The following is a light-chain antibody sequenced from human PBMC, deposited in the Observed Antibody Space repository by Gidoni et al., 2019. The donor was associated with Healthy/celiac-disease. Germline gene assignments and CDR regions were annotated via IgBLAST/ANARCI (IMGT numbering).Light chain of an antibody. CDR2: GNS. CDR3: QSYDSSLSGSRV. CDR1: SPNIGAGYD. Sequence: QSVLPQPHSVSGAPGQRVTISCTGSSPNIGAGYDVHWYQHLPGTAPKLLIYGNSNRPSGVPDRFSGSKSGTSASLAITGLQAEDEADYYCQSYDSSLSGSRVFGGGTKLTVL. J-gene: IGLJ2*01. V-gene: IGLV1-40*01.